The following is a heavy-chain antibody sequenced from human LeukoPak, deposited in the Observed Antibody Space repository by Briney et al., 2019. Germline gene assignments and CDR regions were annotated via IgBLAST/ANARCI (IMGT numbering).Heavy chain of an antibody. CDR1: GFTFSSYG. CDR3: AKYIRYFDWFRPTFDY. CDR2: ISGSGGST. J-gene: IGHJ4*02. Sequence: GGSLRLSCAASGFTFSSYGMSWVRQAPGKGLEWVSAISGSGGSTYYADSAKGRFTISRDNSKNTLYLQMNSLRAEDTAVYYCAKYIRYFDWFRPTFDYWGQGTLVTVSS. D-gene: IGHD3-9*01. V-gene: IGHV3-23*01.